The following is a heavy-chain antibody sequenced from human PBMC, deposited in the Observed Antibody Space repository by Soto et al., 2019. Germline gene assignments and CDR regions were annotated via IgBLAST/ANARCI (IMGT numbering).Heavy chain of an antibody. J-gene: IGHJ4*02. CDR2: IYSGGST. CDR3: VTSTWWELPAFGF. Sequence: EVQLVASGGGLVQPGGSLRLSCAASGFTVSSNYMSWVRQAPGKGLEWVSVIYSGGSTYYADSVKGRFTISRDNSKKTLYLQMNSLRSEDTAVHYCVTSTWWELPAFGFRGQGTLVTVSS. D-gene: IGHD1-26*01. V-gene: IGHV3-66*01. CDR1: GFTVSSNY.